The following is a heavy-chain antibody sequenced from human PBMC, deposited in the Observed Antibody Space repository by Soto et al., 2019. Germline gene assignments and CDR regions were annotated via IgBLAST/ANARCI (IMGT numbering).Heavy chain of an antibody. CDR1: GYTFTSYA. J-gene: IGHJ4*02. Sequence: ASVKVSCKASGYTFTSYAMHWVRQAPGQRLEWMGWINAGNGNTKYSQKFQGRVTITRDTSASTAYMELSSLRSEDTAVYYCARAVAVAGRRLDYWGQGTLVTVSS. D-gene: IGHD6-19*01. V-gene: IGHV1-3*01. CDR2: INAGNGNT. CDR3: ARAVAVAGRRLDY.